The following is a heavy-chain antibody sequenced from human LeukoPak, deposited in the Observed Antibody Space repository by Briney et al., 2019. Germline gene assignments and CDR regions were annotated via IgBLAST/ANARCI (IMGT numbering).Heavy chain of an antibody. D-gene: IGHD3-10*01. CDR1: GYTFTSYG. CDR3: ARSAMVRGETRKTWFDP. Sequence: ASVKVSCKASGYTFTSYGISWVRQAPGQGLEWMGWISAYNGNTNYAQKLQGRVTMTTDTSTSTAYMELRSLRSEDTAVFYCARSAMVRGETRKTWFDPWGQGTLVTVSS. CDR2: ISAYNGNT. V-gene: IGHV1-18*01. J-gene: IGHJ5*02.